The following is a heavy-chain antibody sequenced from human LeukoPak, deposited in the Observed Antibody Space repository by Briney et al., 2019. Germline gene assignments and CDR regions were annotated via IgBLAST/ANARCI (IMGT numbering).Heavy chain of an antibody. J-gene: IGHJ3*02. CDR3: ARDGGRTSSDAVEI. D-gene: IGHD2-2*01. CDR2: VYYTGST. CDR1: GGSISPYY. V-gene: IGHV4-59*12. Sequence: SETLSLTCTVSGGSISPYYWSWIRQPPGKGLEWIGYVYYTGSTNYNPSLKSRVTMSVDASKNQFSLKLTSVTAADTAVYYCARDGGRTSSDAVEIWGQGTMVIVSS.